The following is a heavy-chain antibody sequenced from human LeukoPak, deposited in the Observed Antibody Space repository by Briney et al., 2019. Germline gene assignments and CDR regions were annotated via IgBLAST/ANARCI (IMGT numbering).Heavy chain of an antibody. J-gene: IGHJ4*02. CDR2: INPDTGGT. Sequence: ASVKVSCKASGYIFTDYYMHWVRQAPGQGLEWMGWINPDTGGTIYAQKFQGRVSMTRDTSFITAYMELTRLTSDDTAVYYCAREALGATVDYWGQGTLVTVSS. D-gene: IGHD1-26*01. V-gene: IGHV1-2*02. CDR1: GYIFTDYY. CDR3: AREALGATVDY.